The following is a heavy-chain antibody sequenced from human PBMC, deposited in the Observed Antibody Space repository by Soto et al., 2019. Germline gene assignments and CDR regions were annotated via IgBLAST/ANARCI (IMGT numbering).Heavy chain of an antibody. CDR2: ISYDGSNK. D-gene: IGHD3-22*01. CDR3: AREPDYYDSSGYFDY. Sequence: GGSLRLSCAASGFTFSSYAMHWVRQAPGKGLEWVAVISYDGSNKYYADSVKGRFTISRDNSKNTLYLQMNSLRAEDTAVYYCAREPDYYDSSGYFDYWGQGTLVTVSS. V-gene: IGHV3-30-3*01. J-gene: IGHJ4*02. CDR1: GFTFSSYA.